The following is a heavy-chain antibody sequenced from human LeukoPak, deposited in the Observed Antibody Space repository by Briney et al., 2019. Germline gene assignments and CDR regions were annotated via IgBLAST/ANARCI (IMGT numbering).Heavy chain of an antibody. D-gene: IGHD5-24*01. Sequence: GESLKISCKASGYSFSSYWIGWVRQMPGKGLEWMAIINPGDYGARYSPSFQGQVTVSADRSISTAYMQWSTLKASDTATYYCPKAPTSSLSLFDFWGQGTLVTVSS. CDR1: GYSFSSYW. CDR2: INPGDYGA. J-gene: IGHJ4*02. V-gene: IGHV5-51*01. CDR3: PKAPTSSLSLFDF.